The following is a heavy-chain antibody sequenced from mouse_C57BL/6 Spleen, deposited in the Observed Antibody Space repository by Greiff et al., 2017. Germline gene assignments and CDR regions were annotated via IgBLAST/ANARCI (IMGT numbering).Heavy chain of an antibody. CDR2: ISSGGSYP. D-gene: IGHD2-4*01. V-gene: IGHV5-6*01. Sequence: EVKLQESGGDLVKPGGSLKLSCAASGFTFSSYGMSWVRQTPDKRLEWVATISSGGSYPYYPDSVKGRFTISRDNAKNTLYLQMSSLKSEDTAMYYCARLGDYDDFDYWGQGTTLTVSS. CDR3: ARLGDYDDFDY. J-gene: IGHJ2*01. CDR1: GFTFSSYG.